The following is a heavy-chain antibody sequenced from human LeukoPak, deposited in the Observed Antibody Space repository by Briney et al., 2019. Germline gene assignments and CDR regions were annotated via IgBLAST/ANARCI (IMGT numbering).Heavy chain of an antibody. CDR2: INHSGST. V-gene: IGHV4-34*01. J-gene: IGHJ1*01. CDR3: ARRYSESYYRYFQH. Sequence: PSETLSLTCAVYGGSFSGYYWSWIRQPPGKGLEWIGEINHSGSTNYNPSLKSRVTISVDTSKNQFSLKLSSVTAADTAVYYCARRYSESYYRYFQHWGQGTLVTVSS. D-gene: IGHD1-26*01. CDR1: GGSFSGYY.